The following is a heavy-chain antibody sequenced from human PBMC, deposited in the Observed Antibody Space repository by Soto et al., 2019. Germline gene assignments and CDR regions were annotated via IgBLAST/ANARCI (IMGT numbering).Heavy chain of an antibody. CDR1: GYTFTSYD. Sequence: QVPLVQSGAEVKKPGASVKVSCKASGYTFTSYDINWVRQATGQGLEWMGWMNPNSGNTGYAQKFQGRVTMTRNTSISTAYMELSRLRSEDRAVYYCARRPASRHNWNCPPLYYYYMDVWGKGTTVTVSS. CDR2: MNPNSGNT. D-gene: IGHD1-7*01. J-gene: IGHJ6*03. V-gene: IGHV1-8*01. CDR3: ARRPASRHNWNCPPLYYYYMDV.